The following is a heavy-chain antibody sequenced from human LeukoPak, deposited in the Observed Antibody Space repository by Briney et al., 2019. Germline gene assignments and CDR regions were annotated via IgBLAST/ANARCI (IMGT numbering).Heavy chain of an antibody. CDR2: IYYSGST. CDR1: GGSISSGDYY. V-gene: IGHV4-30-4*01. D-gene: IGHD3-22*01. CDR3: ARGTYYDSSGSHYYYGMDV. J-gene: IGHJ6*02. Sequence: SETLSPTCTVSGGSISSGDYYWSWLRQPPGKGLEWIGYIYYSGSTYYNPSLKSRVTISVDKSKNQFSLKLSSVTAADTAVYYCARGTYYDSSGSHYYYGMDVWGQGTTVTVSS.